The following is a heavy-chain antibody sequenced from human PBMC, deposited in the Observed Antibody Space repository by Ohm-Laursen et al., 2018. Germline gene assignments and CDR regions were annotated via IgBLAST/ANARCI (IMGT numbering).Heavy chain of an antibody. J-gene: IGHJ3*02. V-gene: IGHV4-59*08. CDR1: GGSISSYY. D-gene: IGHD3-10*01. CDR3: ARQGRGDAFDI. CDR2: IYYSGST. Sequence: SQTLSLTCTVSGGSISSYYWSWIRQPPGKGLEWIGYIYYSGSTNYNPSLKSRVTISVDTSKNQFSLKLSSVTAADTAVYYCARQGRGDAFDIWGQGTMVTVSS.